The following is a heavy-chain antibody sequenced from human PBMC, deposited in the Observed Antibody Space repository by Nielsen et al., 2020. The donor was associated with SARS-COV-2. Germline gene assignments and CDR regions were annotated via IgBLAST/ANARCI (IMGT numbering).Heavy chain of an antibody. CDR1: GFTFGDYA. V-gene: IGHV3-49*04. Sequence: GESLKISCTASGFTFGDYAMSWVRQAPGKGLEWVGFIRSKAYGGTTEYAASVKGRSTISRDDSKSIAYLQMNSLKTEDTAVYYCTRGADSSGWYDYWGQGTLVTVSS. CDR2: IRSKAYGGTT. D-gene: IGHD6-19*01. CDR3: TRGADSSGWYDY. J-gene: IGHJ4*02.